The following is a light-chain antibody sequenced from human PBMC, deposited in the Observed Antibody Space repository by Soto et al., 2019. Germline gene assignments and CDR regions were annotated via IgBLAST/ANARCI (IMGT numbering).Light chain of an antibody. V-gene: IGLV1-40*01. J-gene: IGLJ1*01. CDR2: GNT. Sequence: QLVLTQPPSVSGAPGQRVTISCTGSSSNIGSTYDVQWYQQLPGTAPKLLIHGNTDRPSGVPDRLSGSKSGTSASLAITGLQADDEADYYCQSYDDSLSVHYVFGTGTKLTVL. CDR3: QSYDDSLSVHYV. CDR1: SSNIGSTYD.